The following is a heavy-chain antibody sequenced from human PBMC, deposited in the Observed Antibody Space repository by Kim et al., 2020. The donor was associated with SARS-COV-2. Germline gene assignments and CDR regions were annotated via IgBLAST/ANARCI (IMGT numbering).Heavy chain of an antibody. V-gene: IGHV5-51*01. D-gene: IGHD2-2*01. CDR1: GYSFPSYW. J-gene: IGHJ6*02. CDR2: IYPGDSDT. CDR3: ARSIVVVPAAIPNGMDV. Sequence: GESLKISCKGFGYSFPSYWIGWVRQMPGKGLEWMGIIYPGDSDTRYSPSFQGQVTISADKSISTAYLQWSSLKASDTAMYYCARSIVVVPAAIPNGMDVWGQGTTVTVSS.